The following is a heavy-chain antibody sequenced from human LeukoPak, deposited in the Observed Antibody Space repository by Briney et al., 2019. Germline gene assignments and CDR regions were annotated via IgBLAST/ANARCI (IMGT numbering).Heavy chain of an antibody. V-gene: IGHV4-39*01. Sequence: PSETLSLTCTVSGGSISSSSYYWGWIRQPPGKGLEWIGSIYYSVSTYYNPSLKSRVTISVDTSKNQFSLKLSSVTAADTAVYYCARVYYDFWSGYLSYFDYWGQGTLVTVSS. J-gene: IGHJ4*02. CDR1: GGSISSSSYY. CDR2: IYYSVST. D-gene: IGHD3-3*01. CDR3: ARVYYDFWSGYLSYFDY.